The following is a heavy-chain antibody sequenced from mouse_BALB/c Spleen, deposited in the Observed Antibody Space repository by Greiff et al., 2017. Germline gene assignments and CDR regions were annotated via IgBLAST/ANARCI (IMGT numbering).Heavy chain of an antibody. CDR3: ARRDYYGSRGAY. CDR2: ISYSGST. J-gene: IGHJ3*01. CDR1: GYSITSDYA. D-gene: IGHD1-1*01. V-gene: IGHV3-2*02. Sequence: EVQLVESGPGLVKPSQSLSLSCTATGYSITSDYAWYWIRQFPESQLEWMGYISYSGSTSYNPSLKSRISITRDTSKNQFFLQLNSVTTEDTATYYWARRDYYGSRGAYWGQGTLVTVSA.